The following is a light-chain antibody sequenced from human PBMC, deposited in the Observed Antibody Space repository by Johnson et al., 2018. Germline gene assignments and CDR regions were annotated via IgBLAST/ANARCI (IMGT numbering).Light chain of an antibody. Sequence: QSVLTQPPSVSAAPGQKVTISCSGSSSNIGNNYVSWYQQLPGTAPKLLIYENNKRPSGIPDRFSGSKSGTSATLGINGLQPGEEADYYCGTWDSSLSAGNVFGTGTKVTVL. CDR3: GTWDSSLSAGNV. V-gene: IGLV1-51*02. CDR2: ENN. J-gene: IGLJ1*01. CDR1: SSNIGNNY.